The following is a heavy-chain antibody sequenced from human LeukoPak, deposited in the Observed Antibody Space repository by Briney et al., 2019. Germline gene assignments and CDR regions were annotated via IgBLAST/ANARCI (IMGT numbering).Heavy chain of an antibody. J-gene: IGHJ6*02. CDR1: GGSISSSSHY. D-gene: IGHD3-9*01. Sequence: SETLSLTCTVSGGSISSSSHYWAWIRQPPGKGLEWIACISYSVTTYYNPSLKSRVTISVDTSKNQFSLKLSSVTAADTAVYYCARVLGLPGGRGNYDILTGYYIGRDHYYYGMDVWGQGTTVTVSS. CDR3: ARVLGLPGGRGNYDILTGYYIGRDHYYYGMDV. V-gene: IGHV4-39*01. CDR2: ISYSVTT.